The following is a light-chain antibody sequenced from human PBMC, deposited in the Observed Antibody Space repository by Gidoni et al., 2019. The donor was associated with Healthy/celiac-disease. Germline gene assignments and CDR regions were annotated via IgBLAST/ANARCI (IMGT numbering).Light chain of an antibody. CDR3: QQYGSSPPYS. J-gene: IGKJ2*03. CDR1: QSVSSSY. V-gene: IGKV3-20*01. Sequence: EIVLTKSPGTLSSSPGERATLSCRASQSVSSSYLAWYQQKPGQAPRLLINGASSMATGIPDRFSGSGSGTDFTLTISRLEPEDFAVYYCQQYGSSPPYSFGQGTKLEIK. CDR2: GAS.